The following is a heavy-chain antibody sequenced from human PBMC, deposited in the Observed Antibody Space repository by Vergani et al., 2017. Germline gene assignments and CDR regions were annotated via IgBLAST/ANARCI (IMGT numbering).Heavy chain of an antibody. CDR1: GYAFTGYY. D-gene: IGHD7-27*01. CDR3: ARDRLTGDAFDI. V-gene: IGHV1-2*06. CDR2: INPNSGGT. J-gene: IGHJ3*02. Sequence: QVQLVQSGAEVKKPGASVKVSCKASGYAFTGYYIHWVRQAPGQGLEWMGRINPNSGGTNFAQNFQGRVSMTRDTSISTADMELSRLRSDDTAVYYCARDRLTGDAFDIWGQGTMVTVSS.